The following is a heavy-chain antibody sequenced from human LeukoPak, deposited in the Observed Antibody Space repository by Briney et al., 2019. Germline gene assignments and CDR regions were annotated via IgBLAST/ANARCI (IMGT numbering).Heavy chain of an antibody. J-gene: IGHJ4*02. CDR3: ARLPGYCSGASCYFDY. D-gene: IGHD2-15*01. Sequence: GESLKISCRRSGYTFTTYGSGWVRQMHGKGLGWMGIFFPGDSDTRYSPSFLGQVTISADKPISTAYLQWSSLKAPDTAMYYCARLPGYCSGASCYFDYWGQGTLVTVPS. CDR1: GYTFTTYG. V-gene: IGHV5-51*01. CDR2: FFPGDSDT.